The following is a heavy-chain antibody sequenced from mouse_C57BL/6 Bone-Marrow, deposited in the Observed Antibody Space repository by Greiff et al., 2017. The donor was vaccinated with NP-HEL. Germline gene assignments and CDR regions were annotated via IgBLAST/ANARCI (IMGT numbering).Heavy chain of an antibody. J-gene: IGHJ4*01. CDR3: ARRLLPWNYAMDY. CDR1: GYTFTSYW. Sequence: VQLQQPGAELVKPGASVKLSCKASGYTFTSYWMHWVKQRPGQGLEWIGMIHPNSGSTNYNEKFKSKATLTVDKSSSTAYMQLSSLTSEDSAVYYCARRLLPWNYAMDYWGQGTSVTVSS. V-gene: IGHV1-64*01. CDR2: IHPNSGST. D-gene: IGHD1-1*01.